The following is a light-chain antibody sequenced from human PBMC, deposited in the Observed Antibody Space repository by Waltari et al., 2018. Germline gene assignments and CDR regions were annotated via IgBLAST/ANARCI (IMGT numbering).Light chain of an antibody. CDR3: QQTNSSPRVT. Sequence: DVEMTQSPSSVSVSVGDRVTIPCRASQAISNWLAWYQQRPGKAPRLLIYSASILQSGVPSRFSGSGSGTHFTLTISSLQPEDSATYYCQQTNSSPRVTFGPGTKVHI. CDR1: QAISNW. J-gene: IGKJ3*01. V-gene: IGKV1-12*01. CDR2: SAS.